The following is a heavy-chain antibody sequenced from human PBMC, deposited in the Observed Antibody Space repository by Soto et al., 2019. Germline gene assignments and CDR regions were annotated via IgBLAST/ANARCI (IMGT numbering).Heavy chain of an antibody. Sequence: SVKVSCKASGGTFSSYAISWVRQAPGQGLEWMGGIIPIFGTANYAQKFQGRVTITADESTSTAYMELSSLRSEDTAVYYCARGTNYYDSSGFYNWFDPRGQGTLVTVPS. D-gene: IGHD3-22*01. V-gene: IGHV1-69*13. CDR3: ARGTNYYDSSGFYNWFDP. CDR2: IIPIFGTA. J-gene: IGHJ5*02. CDR1: GGTFSSYA.